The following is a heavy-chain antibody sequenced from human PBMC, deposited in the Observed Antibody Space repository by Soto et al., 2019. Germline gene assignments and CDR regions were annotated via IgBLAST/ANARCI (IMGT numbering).Heavy chain of an antibody. CDR1: GGSVNSGSNY. CDR2: VYSSGGT. CDR3: ARGQRFSDWFDP. V-gene: IGHV4-61*01. J-gene: IGHJ5*02. D-gene: IGHD3-3*01. Sequence: QVQLQESGPGLVKPSETLSLTCTVSGGSVNSGSNYWTWIRQPPGRGLEWIGYVYSSGGTHYNPSLKSRVTISLDTSKNQFSLRLLSVTDADTAVYYCARGQRFSDWFDPWGQGTLVTVSS.